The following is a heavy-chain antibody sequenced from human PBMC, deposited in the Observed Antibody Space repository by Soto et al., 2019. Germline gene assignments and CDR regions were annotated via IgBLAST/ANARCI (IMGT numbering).Heavy chain of an antibody. D-gene: IGHD3-16*01. CDR3: ARAGGPTDS. CDR2: TYYRSKWYN. V-gene: IGHV6-1*01. CDR1: GDSVSSNSAA. Sequence: SQTLSLTCAISGDSVSSNSAAWNWIRQSPSRGFEWLGRTYYRSKWYNEYAVSVKGRISINSDTSKNHFSLQLNSVTPEDTAVYYCARAGGPTDSWGQGTLVTVSS. J-gene: IGHJ4*02.